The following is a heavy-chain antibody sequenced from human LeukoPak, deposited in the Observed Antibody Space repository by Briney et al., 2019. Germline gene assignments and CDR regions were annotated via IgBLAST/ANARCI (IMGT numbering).Heavy chain of an antibody. V-gene: IGHV4-34*01. J-gene: IGHJ5*02. CDR3: ARNRWLDP. D-gene: IGHD1-14*01. CDR1: GGSFSGYY. Sequence: SETLSLTCAVYGGSFSGYYWSWIRRPPGKGLEWIGEINHSGSTNYNPSLKSRVTISVDTSKNQFSLKLSSVTAADTAVYYCARNRWLDPWGQGTLVTVSS. CDR2: INHSGST.